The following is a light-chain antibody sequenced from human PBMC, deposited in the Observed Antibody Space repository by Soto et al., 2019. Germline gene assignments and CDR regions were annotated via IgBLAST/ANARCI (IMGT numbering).Light chain of an antibody. V-gene: IGKV1-39*01. J-gene: IGKJ2*03. CDR3: QQTYSTPYR. Sequence: DIQMTQSPSSLSASVGDRVTITCRASQSISSYLNWHQQKPGKAPNLLIYAASTLQSGVPSRFSGSGSGTDFTLTISSLQPEDFATYYCQQTYSTPYRFGQGTKVEIK. CDR1: QSISSY. CDR2: AAS.